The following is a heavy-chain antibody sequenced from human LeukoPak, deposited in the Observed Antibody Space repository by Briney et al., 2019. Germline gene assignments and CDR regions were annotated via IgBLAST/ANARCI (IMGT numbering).Heavy chain of an antibody. V-gene: IGHV4-4*02. D-gene: IGHD1/OR15-1a*01. CDR3: ARVNIDYWHSCDY. J-gene: IGHJ4*02. CDR2: IYHSGSP. Sequence: TSETLSLTCAVSGGSISSNNWWGWVRQPPGKGLEWIGEIYHSGSPNYNPSLKSRVTISVDKSRNHFSLNLSSVTAADTAVYYCARVNIDYWHSCDYWGQGTLVTVSS. CDR1: GGSISSNNW.